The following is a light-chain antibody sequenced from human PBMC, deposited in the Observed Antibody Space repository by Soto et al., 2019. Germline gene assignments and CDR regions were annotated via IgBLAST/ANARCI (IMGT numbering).Light chain of an antibody. CDR2: AAS. CDR1: QGISRW. J-gene: IGKJ3*01. V-gene: IGKV1-12*01. CDR3: QQANSFPPT. Sequence: DIQMTQSPSSVSASVGDRVTITCRASQGISRWLARYQQKPGKAPKLLISAASSLQSGVPSRFSGSGSGTDFTLTSSSLQPEVFATYYCQQANSFPPTLGPGTKVDSK.